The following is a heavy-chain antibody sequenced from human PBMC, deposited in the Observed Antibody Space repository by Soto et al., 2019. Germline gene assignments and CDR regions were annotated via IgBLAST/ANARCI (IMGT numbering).Heavy chain of an antibody. CDR2: IKSKTDGGTT. J-gene: IGHJ5*02. CDR3: TTDKDPWNYYDSSGYYP. D-gene: IGHD3-22*01. V-gene: IGHV3-15*01. CDR1: GFTFSNAW. Sequence: GGSLRLSCAACGFTFSNAWMSWVRQAPGKGLEWVGRIKSKTDGGTTDYAAPVKGRFTISRDDSKNTLYLQMNSLKTEDTAVYYCTTDKDPWNYYDSSGYYPWGQGTLVTVSS.